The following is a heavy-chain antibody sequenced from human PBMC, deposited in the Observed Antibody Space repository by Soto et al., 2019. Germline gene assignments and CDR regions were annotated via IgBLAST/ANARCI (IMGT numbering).Heavy chain of an antibody. CDR3: AREAGYTYGYVFDY. CDR1: GGTFGNHA. CDR2: IIPVLGVG. D-gene: IGHD5-18*01. J-gene: IGHJ4*02. Sequence: QVQLVQSGAEVKKPGSSVRVSCKASGGTFGNHAISWVRQAPGQGLEWLGGIIPVLGVGDNAQNFQCRVNITAAASTSPAYLDLSSLTSADTALYYCAREAGYTYGYVFDYWGQGNLVTGSS. V-gene: IGHV1-69*01.